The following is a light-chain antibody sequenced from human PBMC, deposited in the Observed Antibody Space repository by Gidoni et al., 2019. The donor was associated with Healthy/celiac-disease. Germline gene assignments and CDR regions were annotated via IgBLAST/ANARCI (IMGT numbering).Light chain of an antibody. J-gene: IGLJ3*02. Sequence: QSALTQPASVSGSPGQSITISCTGTSSDVGGYTYVSWYQQHPGKAPKLMIYEVSKRPSGVSNRFSGSKSGNTASLTISGLRAEDEADYYCSSYTSSSTPWVFGGGTKLTVL. CDR1: SSDVGGYTY. CDR3: SSYTSSSTPWV. V-gene: IGLV2-14*01. CDR2: EVS.